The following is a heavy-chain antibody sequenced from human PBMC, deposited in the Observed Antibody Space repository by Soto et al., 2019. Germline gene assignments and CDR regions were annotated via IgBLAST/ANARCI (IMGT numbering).Heavy chain of an antibody. D-gene: IGHD3-10*01. CDR2: ISGSGGST. V-gene: IGHV3-23*01. Sequence: EVQLLESGGGLVQPGGSLRLSCAASGFTFSSYAMSWVRQAPGKGLEWVSAISGSGGSTYYADSVKGRFTISRDNSENGLYLHMNCLGAEDTAVYFCAKASGWFGECDYWGQGALVSVS. J-gene: IGHJ4*02. CDR1: GFTFSSYA. CDR3: AKASGWFGECDY.